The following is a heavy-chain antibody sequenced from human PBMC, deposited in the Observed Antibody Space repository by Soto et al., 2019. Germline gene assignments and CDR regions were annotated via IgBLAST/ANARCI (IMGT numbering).Heavy chain of an antibody. D-gene: IGHD6-13*01. V-gene: IGHV3-23*01. Sequence: AASGFTFSSYAMSWVRQAPGKGLEWVSAISGSGGSTYYADSVKGRFTISRDNSKNTLYLQMNSLRAEDTAVYYCAKAPLPIAAAGSLYYWGQGTLVTVSS. CDR3: AKAPLPIAAAGSLYY. CDR2: ISGSGGST. J-gene: IGHJ4*02. CDR1: GFTFSSYA.